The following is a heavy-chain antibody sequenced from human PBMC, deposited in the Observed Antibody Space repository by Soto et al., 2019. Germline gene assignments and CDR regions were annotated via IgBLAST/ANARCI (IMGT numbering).Heavy chain of an antibody. CDR3: AKTGSITMIVVVITFLDY. CDR2: ISGSGGST. Sequence: VGSLRLSCAASGFTFSSYAMSWVRQAPGKGLEWVSAISGSGGSTYYADSVKGRFTISRDNSKNTLYLQMNSLRAEDTAVYYCAKTGSITMIVVVITFLDYWGQGTLVTVSS. D-gene: IGHD3-22*01. V-gene: IGHV3-23*01. CDR1: GFTFSSYA. J-gene: IGHJ4*02.